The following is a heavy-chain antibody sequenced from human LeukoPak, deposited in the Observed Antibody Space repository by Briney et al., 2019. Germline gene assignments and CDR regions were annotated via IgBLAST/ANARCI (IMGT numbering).Heavy chain of an antibody. D-gene: IGHD6-6*01. V-gene: IGHV5-51*01. CDR2: IYPGDSDT. CDR3: ARGGKSSSSPSNWFDP. J-gene: IGHJ5*02. CDR1: GYSFTSYW. Sequence: GESLKISCKGSGYSFTSYWIGWVRQIPGKGLEWMGIIYPGDSDTRYSPSFQGQVTISADKSISTAYLQWSSLKASDTAMYYCARGGKSSSSPSNWFDPWGQGTLVTVSS.